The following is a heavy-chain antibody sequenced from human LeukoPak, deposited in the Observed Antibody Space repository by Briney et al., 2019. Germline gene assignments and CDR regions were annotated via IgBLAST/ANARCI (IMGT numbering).Heavy chain of an antibody. J-gene: IGHJ5*02. Sequence: GASVKVSCKASGYTFTSYYMHWVRQAPGQGLEWMGIINPSGGSTSYAQKLQGRVTMTRDTSTSTVYMELSSLRSEDTAVYYCARVLLTGDHPFDPWGQGTLVTVSS. D-gene: IGHD7-27*01. CDR1: GYTFTSYY. CDR2: INPSGGST. V-gene: IGHV1-46*01. CDR3: ARVLLTGDHPFDP.